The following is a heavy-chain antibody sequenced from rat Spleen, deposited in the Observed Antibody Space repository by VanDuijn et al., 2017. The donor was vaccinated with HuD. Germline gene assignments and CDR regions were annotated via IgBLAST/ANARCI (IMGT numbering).Heavy chain of an antibody. Sequence: EVQLVESGGGLVQPGRSLKLSCAASGFTFSDYAMAWVRQAPKKGLEWVATIIYDGSSTYYRDSVKGRFTISRDNAKSTLYLQMDSLRSEDTATYYCARQARYYGYTPYVMDAWGQGASVTVSS. CDR2: IIYDGSST. CDR3: ARQARYYGYTPYVMDA. V-gene: IGHV5-17*01. CDR1: GFTFSDYA. D-gene: IGHD1-9*01. J-gene: IGHJ4*01.